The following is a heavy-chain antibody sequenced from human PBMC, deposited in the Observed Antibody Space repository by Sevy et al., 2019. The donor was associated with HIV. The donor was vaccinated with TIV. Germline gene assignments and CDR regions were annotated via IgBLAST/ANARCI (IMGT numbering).Heavy chain of an antibody. D-gene: IGHD6-6*01. CDR1: GFTFDDYT. V-gene: IGHV3-43*01. J-gene: IGHJ6*02. Sequence: GGSLRLSCAASGFTFDDYTMHWVRQAPGKGLEWVSLISWDGGSTYYADSVKGRFTISRDNSKNSLYLQMNSLRTEDTGLYYCAKDISTPGGCSSGYYYGMDVWGQGTMVTVSS. CDR2: ISWDGGST. CDR3: AKDISTPGGCSSGYYYGMDV.